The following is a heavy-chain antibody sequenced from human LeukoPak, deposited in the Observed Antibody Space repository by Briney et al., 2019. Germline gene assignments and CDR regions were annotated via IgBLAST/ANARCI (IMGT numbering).Heavy chain of an antibody. Sequence: GESLKISCKGSGYSFTSYWIGWVRQMPGKGLEWMGIIYPGDSDTRYSPSFQGQVTISADKSINTAYLQWSSLKASDTAIYYCARSPVEIAAQIDYWGQGTLVTVSS. CDR2: IYPGDSDT. D-gene: IGHD2-15*01. V-gene: IGHV5-51*01. J-gene: IGHJ4*02. CDR1: GYSFTSYW. CDR3: ARSPVEIAAQIDY.